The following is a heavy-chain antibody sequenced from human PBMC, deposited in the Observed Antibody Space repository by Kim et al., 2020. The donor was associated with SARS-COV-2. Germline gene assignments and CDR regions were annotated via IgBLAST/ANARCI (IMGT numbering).Heavy chain of an antibody. J-gene: IGHJ4*02. CDR2: ISTDGNNT. CDR3: VRGYGLGY. Sequence: GGSLRLSCAASGFTFGGYWMHWVRRVPGKGLVWVSHISTDGNNTAYADSVKGRFTISRDNAKNTLYLQMNSLRAEDTAVYYCVRGYGLGYWGQGTLVTVSS. CDR1: GFTFGGYW. V-gene: IGHV3-74*03. D-gene: IGHD5-18*01.